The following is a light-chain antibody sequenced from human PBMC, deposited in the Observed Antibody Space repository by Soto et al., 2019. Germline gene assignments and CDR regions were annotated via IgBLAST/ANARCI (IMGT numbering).Light chain of an antibody. J-gene: IGLJ2*01. CDR3: CSYAGSNGLI. Sequence: QSVLTQPASVSGSPGQSITISCTGTNGDVGSYDLVSWYQRYPGEAPKLIIYEVNKRPSGISNRFSGSKSGNTASLTISGLQAEDEAEYDCCSYAGSNGLIFGGGTKVTVL. CDR1: NGDVGSYDL. V-gene: IGLV2-23*02. CDR2: EVN.